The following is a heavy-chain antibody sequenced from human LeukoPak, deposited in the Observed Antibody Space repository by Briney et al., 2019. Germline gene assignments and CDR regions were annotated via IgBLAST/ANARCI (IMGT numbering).Heavy chain of an antibody. D-gene: IGHD1-26*01. CDR3: ARDPYSGSYGAYYYYYMDV. V-gene: IGHV3-21*01. J-gene: IGHJ6*03. CDR2: TTSSIYL. Sequence: GGSRTLSCPVYGFTFTSFSINCVRHAPREWLEWVSSTTSSIYLYFADTVKGRFTISRDNAKNSLYLQMNSLRAEDTAVYYCARDPYSGSYGAYYYYYMDVWGKGTTVTISS. CDR1: GFTFTSFS.